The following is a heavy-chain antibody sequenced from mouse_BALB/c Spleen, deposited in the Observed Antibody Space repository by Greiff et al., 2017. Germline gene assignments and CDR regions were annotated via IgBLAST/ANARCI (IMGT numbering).Heavy chain of an antibody. J-gene: IGHJ2*01. CDR1: GYTFTSYY. V-gene: IGHV1S56*01. Sequence: QVQLQQSGAELMKPGASVRISCKASGYTFTSYYIHWVKQRPGQGLEWIGWIYPGNVNTKYNEKFKGKATLTADKSSSTAYMQLSSLTSEDSAVYFCARGAHYYGYDYWGQGTTLTVSS. CDR3: ARGAHYYGYDY. CDR2: IYPGNVNT. D-gene: IGHD1-2*01.